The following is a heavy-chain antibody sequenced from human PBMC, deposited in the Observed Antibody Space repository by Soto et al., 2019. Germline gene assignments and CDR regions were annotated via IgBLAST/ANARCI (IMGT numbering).Heavy chain of an antibody. V-gene: IGHV3-49*04. D-gene: IGHD6-6*01. CDR3: TSTLASLDSYCYYGMDV. CDR2: IRSKAYGGTT. CDR1: GFTFGDYA. J-gene: IGHJ6*02. Sequence: GGSLRLSCTAAGFTFGDYAMSWGRQAPGKGLAWVGFIRSKAYGGTTEYAASVKGRFTISRDDSKSIAYLQMNSLKTEDTAVYYCTSTLASLDSYCYYGMDVWGQVTTVIVSS.